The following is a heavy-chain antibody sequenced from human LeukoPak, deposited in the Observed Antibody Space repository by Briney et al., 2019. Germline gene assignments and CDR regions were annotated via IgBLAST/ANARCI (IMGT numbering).Heavy chain of an antibody. CDR1: GFSFSDSY. D-gene: IGHD2-8*01. V-gene: IGHV3-11*01. Sequence: GGSLTLSCVVSGFSFSDSYMTWIRQTPGKGLESLAYISGSGHDIYYTDSVKGRFTISRDNARDSLYLQMNGLRPEDTALYYCSTDPRLLIYWGHGTLVTVSS. CDR2: ISGSGHDI. CDR3: STDPRLLIY. J-gene: IGHJ4*01.